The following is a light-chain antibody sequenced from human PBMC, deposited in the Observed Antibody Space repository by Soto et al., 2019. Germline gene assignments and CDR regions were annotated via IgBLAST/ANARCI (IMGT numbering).Light chain of an antibody. J-gene: IGKJ4*01. V-gene: IGKV3-11*01. Sequence: ILFTQSPATLSLSPGNRGTLSCRASQNISSYLIWYQQKPGQAPRILIYDASNRDTGIPARFSGIWSGTDFTLPLSRLEPEDFEVYYCQQRSNWPLTFGRGTKVDIK. CDR3: QQRSNWPLT. CDR2: DAS. CDR1: QNISSY.